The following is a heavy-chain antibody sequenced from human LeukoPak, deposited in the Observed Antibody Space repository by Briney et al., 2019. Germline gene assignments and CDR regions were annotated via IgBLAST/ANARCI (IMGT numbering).Heavy chain of an antibody. Sequence: SETLSLTCSVSGGFNTHYYWGWIRQPPGKGLEWIGSIYYSGSTYYNPSLKSRVTISVDTSKNQFSLKLSSVTAADTAVYYCARLVYDFWSGPYYYYYYMDVWGKGTTVTVSS. J-gene: IGHJ6*03. CDR1: GGFNTHYY. CDR2: IYYSGST. D-gene: IGHD3-3*01. V-gene: IGHV4-39*01. CDR3: ARLVYDFWSGPYYYYYYMDV.